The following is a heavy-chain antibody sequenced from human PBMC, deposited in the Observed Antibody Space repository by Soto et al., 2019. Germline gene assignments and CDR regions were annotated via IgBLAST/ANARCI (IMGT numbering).Heavy chain of an antibody. J-gene: IGHJ4*02. Sequence: PSQTLSLTCAISGDRVSSDSAAWSWIRQSPLRGLEWLGRTYFRSEWYHDYAVSVKSRLIINADTSENQFSLHLNSVTPEDTAVYYCARDGSSSGWYDYWGQGILVTVSS. CDR3: ARDGSSSGWYDY. CDR1: GDRVSSDSAA. D-gene: IGHD6-19*01. CDR2: TYFRSEWYH. V-gene: IGHV6-1*01.